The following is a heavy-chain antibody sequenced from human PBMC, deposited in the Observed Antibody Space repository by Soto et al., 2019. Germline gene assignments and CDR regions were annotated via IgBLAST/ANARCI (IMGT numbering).Heavy chain of an antibody. CDR1: GFTFSDHQ. D-gene: IGHD1-26*01. V-gene: IGHV3-72*01. Sequence: PGRSLRLSCAASGFTFSDHQMDWVRQAPGKGLEWVGRTRNKANSYTTEYAASVKGRFTISRDDSKNSLYLQMNSLKTEDTAVYYCARVVGAPNWFDPWGQGTLVTVS. J-gene: IGHJ5*02. CDR3: ARVVGAPNWFDP. CDR2: TRNKANSYTT.